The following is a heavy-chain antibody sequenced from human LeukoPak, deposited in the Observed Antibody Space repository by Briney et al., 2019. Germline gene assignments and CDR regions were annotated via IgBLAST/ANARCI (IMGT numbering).Heavy chain of an antibody. J-gene: IGHJ4*02. Sequence: GASVKVSCKASGYTFTGYYMHCVRQAPGQGLEWMGWINPNSGGTNYAQKFQGRVTMTRDTSISTAYMELSRLRSDDTAVYYCARDPLGIVVVPAAMDYWGQGTLVTVSS. V-gene: IGHV1-2*02. D-gene: IGHD2-2*03. CDR3: ARDPLGIVVVPAAMDY. CDR1: GYTFTGYY. CDR2: INPNSGGT.